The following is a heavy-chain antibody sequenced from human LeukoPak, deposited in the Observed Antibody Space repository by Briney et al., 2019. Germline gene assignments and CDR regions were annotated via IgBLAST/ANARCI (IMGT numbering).Heavy chain of an antibody. D-gene: IGHD5-18*01. J-gene: IGHJ4*02. CDR2: INYFDST. V-gene: IGHV4-39*01. CDR1: GDSISSSSYY. CDR3: ARHRGYSRYTSLDY. Sequence: SETLSLTCTVSGDSISSSSYYWGWIRQAPGKGLEWIGCINYFDSTYYIPSLMSRVTISVEASKNHFSLKLSSVTAADTAVYYCARHRGYSRYTSLDYWGQGILVTASS.